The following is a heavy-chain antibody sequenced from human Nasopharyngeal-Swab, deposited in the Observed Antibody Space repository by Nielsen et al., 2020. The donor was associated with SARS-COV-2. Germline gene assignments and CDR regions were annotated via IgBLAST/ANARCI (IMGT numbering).Heavy chain of an antibody. CDR3: ARGRIAARHFDY. Sequence: GGSLRLSCKGSGYSFTSYWIGWVRQMPGKGLEWMGIIYPGNSDTRYSPSFQGQVTISADKSISTAYLQWSSLKASDTAMYYCARGRIAARHFDYWGQGTLVTVSS. CDR1: GYSFTSYW. D-gene: IGHD6-6*01. J-gene: IGHJ4*02. CDR2: IYPGNSDT. V-gene: IGHV5-51*01.